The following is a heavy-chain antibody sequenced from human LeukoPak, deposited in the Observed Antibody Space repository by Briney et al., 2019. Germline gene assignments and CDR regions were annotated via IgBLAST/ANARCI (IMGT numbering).Heavy chain of an antibody. Sequence: PSETLSLTCAVYGGSFSGYYWSWIRQPPGKGLEWIGEINHSGSTNYNPSLKSRVTISVDTSKNQFSLKLSSVTAADTAVYYCARDADSSSWSTFYYYYYGMDVWGQGTTVTVSS. CDR1: GGSFSGYY. CDR3: ARDADSSSWSTFYYYYYGMDV. V-gene: IGHV4-34*01. CDR2: INHSGST. J-gene: IGHJ6*02. D-gene: IGHD6-13*01.